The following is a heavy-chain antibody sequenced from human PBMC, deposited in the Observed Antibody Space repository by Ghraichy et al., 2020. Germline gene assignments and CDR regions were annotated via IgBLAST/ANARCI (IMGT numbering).Heavy chain of an antibody. D-gene: IGHD2-2*01. V-gene: IGHV3-7*01. Sequence: GGSLRLSCAASGFTFSSYWMSWVRQAPGKGLEWVANIKQDGSENYYVDSVKGRFTISRDNAKNSLYLQMNSLRAEDTAVYYCARDRSPPLYYFDYWGQGTLVTVSS. CDR1: GFTFSSYW. CDR2: IKQDGSEN. J-gene: IGHJ4*02. CDR3: ARDRSPPLYYFDY.